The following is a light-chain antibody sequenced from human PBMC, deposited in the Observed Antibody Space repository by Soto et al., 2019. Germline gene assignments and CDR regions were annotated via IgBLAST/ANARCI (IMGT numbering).Light chain of an antibody. CDR3: QQYSILWT. J-gene: IGKJ1*01. Sequence: EIVLTQSPGTLSLSPGERATLSCRTSQSVSNNYLAWYQQKPGQAPRLLIYGASSMATGIPDRFSGSGSGTDFPLIISILEPEDFAVYYCQQYSILWTFGQGTKLEIK. CDR1: QSVSNNY. CDR2: GAS. V-gene: IGKV3-20*01.